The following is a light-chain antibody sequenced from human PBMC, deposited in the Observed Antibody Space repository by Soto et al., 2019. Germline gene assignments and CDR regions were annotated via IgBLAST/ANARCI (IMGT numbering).Light chain of an antibody. CDR3: CSYGGSFPYV. Sequence: SALTQPPSVSGSPGQSVTISCTGTSSDVGGYDYVSWYQQRPGKAPKLLIYDVTKRPSGVPDRFSGSKSGNTASLTISGLQAEDEADFYCCSYGGSFPYVFGTGTKATVL. CDR1: SSDVGGYDY. CDR2: DVT. V-gene: IGLV2-11*01. J-gene: IGLJ1*01.